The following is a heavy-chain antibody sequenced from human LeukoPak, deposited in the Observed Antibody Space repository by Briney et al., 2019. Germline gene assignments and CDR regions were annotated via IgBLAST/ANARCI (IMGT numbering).Heavy chain of an antibody. V-gene: IGHV4-34*01. Sequence: SETLSLTCAVYGGSFSGYYWSWIRQPPGKGLEWIGEINHSGSTNYNPSLKSRVTISVDTSKNQFSLKLSSVTAADTAVYYCARHGPVSGYLSPFDLWGRGTLVTVSS. D-gene: IGHD3-22*01. CDR3: ARHGPVSGYLSPFDL. J-gene: IGHJ2*01. CDR1: GGSFSGYY. CDR2: INHSGST.